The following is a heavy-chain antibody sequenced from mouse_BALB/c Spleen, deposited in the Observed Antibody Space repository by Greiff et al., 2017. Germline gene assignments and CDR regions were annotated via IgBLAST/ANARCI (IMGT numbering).Heavy chain of an antibody. Sequence: EVKLMESGGGLVKPGGSLKLSCAASGFTFSSYAMSWVRQTPEKRLEWVATISSGGSYTYYPDSVKGRFTISRDNAKNTLYLQMSSLRSEDTAMYYCARQGRDDYDRTWFAYWGQGTLVTVS. CDR1: GFTFSSYA. J-gene: IGHJ3*01. CDR2: ISSGGSYT. V-gene: IGHV5-9-3*01. D-gene: IGHD2-4*01. CDR3: ARQGRDDYDRTWFAY.